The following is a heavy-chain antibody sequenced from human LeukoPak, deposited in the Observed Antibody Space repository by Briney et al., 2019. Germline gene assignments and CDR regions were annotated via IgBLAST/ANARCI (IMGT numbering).Heavy chain of an antibody. D-gene: IGHD4-23*01. CDR3: AKDRVVVTPVDAFDI. CDR1: GFTFSIYG. Sequence: GGSLRLSCAASGFTFSIYGMHWVRQAPGKGLEWVAFIRYDGSNKYYADSVKGRFTISRDNSKNTLYLQMNSLRAEDTAVYYCAKDRVVVTPVDAFDIWGQGTMVTVSS. V-gene: IGHV3-30*02. CDR2: IRYDGSNK. J-gene: IGHJ3*02.